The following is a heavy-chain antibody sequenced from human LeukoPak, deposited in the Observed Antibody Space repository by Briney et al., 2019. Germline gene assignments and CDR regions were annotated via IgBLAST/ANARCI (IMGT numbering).Heavy chain of an antibody. CDR2: ISGSGGST. CDR1: GFTFSSYA. Sequence: GGSLRLSCAASGFTFSSYAMSWVRQAPGKGLEWVSAISGSGGSTYYADSVKGRFTISRDNSKNTLYLQMNSLRAEDTAVYYCARDGSYYGSGSYSNFDYWGQGTLVTVSS. V-gene: IGHV3-23*01. D-gene: IGHD3-10*01. J-gene: IGHJ4*02. CDR3: ARDGSYYGSGSYSNFDY.